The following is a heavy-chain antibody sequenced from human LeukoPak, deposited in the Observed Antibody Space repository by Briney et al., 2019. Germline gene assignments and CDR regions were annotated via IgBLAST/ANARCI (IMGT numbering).Heavy chain of an antibody. V-gene: IGHV3-21*01. CDR1: GFTFSSYS. CDR3: ARVLRYFDWGATIDY. Sequence: GGSLRLSCAASGFTFSSYSVNWVRQAPGKGLEWVSSISSSSYIYYADSVKGRFTISRDNAKNSLYLQMNSLRAEDTAVYYCARVLRYFDWGATIDYWGQGTLVTVSS. CDR2: ISSSSYI. D-gene: IGHD3-9*01. J-gene: IGHJ4*02.